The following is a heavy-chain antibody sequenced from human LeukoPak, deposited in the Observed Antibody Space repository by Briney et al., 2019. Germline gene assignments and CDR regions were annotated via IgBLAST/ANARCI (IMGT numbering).Heavy chain of an antibody. CDR2: IWYDGSNK. V-gene: IGHV3-33*06. CDR1: GLTFSNYG. J-gene: IGHJ4*02. CDR3: ANHCSGGSCYPY. D-gene: IGHD2-15*01. Sequence: PGGSLRLSCAASGLTFSNYGMHWVRQAPGKGLEWVAVIWYDGSNKYCADSVKGRFTISRDNSKNTLYLEMNSLRADDTAVYYCANHCSGGSCYPYWGQGTLVTVS.